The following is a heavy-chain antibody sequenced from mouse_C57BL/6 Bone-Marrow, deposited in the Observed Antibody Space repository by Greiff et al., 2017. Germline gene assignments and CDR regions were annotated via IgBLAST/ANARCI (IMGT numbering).Heavy chain of an antibody. Sequence: QVQLQQSGAELVKPGASVKMSCKASGYTFTSYWITWVKQRPGQGLEWIGDIYPGSGSTNYNEKFKSKATLTVDTSSSTAYMQLSSLTSEDSAVYYCAREGLLRDYFDYWGQGTTLTVSS. V-gene: IGHV1-55*01. CDR1: GYTFTSYW. D-gene: IGHD2-3*01. J-gene: IGHJ2*01. CDR3: AREGLLRDYFDY. CDR2: IYPGSGST.